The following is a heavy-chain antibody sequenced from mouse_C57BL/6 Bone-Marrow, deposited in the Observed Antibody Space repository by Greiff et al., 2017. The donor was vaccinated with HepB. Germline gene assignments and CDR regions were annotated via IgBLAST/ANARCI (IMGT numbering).Heavy chain of an antibody. CDR3: ARWVDYYGSSWYFDV. CDR2: INPGSGGT. Sequence: VQLQQSGAELVRPGTSVKVSCKASGYAFTNYLIEWVKQRPGQGLEWIGVINPGSGGTNYNEKFKGKATLTADKSSSTAYMQLSSLTSEDSAVYFCARWVDYYGSSWYFDVWGTGTTVTVSS. CDR1: GYAFTNYL. D-gene: IGHD1-1*01. V-gene: IGHV1-54*01. J-gene: IGHJ1*03.